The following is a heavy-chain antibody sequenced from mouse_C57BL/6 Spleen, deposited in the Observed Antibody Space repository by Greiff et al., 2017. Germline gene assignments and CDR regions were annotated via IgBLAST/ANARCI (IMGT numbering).Heavy chain of an antibody. CDR3: ARRGYDGYYFDY. V-gene: IGHV5-6*02. Sequence: EVKLVESGGDLVKPGGSLKLSCAASGFTFSRYGMSWVRQTPDKRLEWVATISSGGSYTYYPDSVKGRFTISRDNAKNTRYLQMSSLKSEDTAMYYCARRGYDGYYFDYWGQGTTLTVSS. CDR1: GFTFSRYG. D-gene: IGHD2-3*01. J-gene: IGHJ2*01. CDR2: ISSGGSYT.